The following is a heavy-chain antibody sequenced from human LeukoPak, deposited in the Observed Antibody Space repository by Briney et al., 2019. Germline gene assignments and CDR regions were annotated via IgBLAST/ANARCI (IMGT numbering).Heavy chain of an antibody. V-gene: IGHV3-30*14. CDR2: ISYDGSNK. D-gene: IGHD5-24*01. J-gene: IGHJ6*02. Sequence: PGGSLRLSCAASGFTFSSYAMHWVRRAPGKGLEWVAVISYDGSNKYYADSVKGRFTISRDNSKNTLYLQMNSLRAEDTAVYYCARERRFYGMDVWGQGTTVTVSS. CDR3: ARERRFYGMDV. CDR1: GFTFSSYA.